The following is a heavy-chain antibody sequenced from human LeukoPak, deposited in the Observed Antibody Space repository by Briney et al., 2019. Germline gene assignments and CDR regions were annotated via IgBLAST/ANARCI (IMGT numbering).Heavy chain of an antibody. D-gene: IGHD3-22*01. CDR1: GGSLSSGGYY. V-gene: IGHV4-31*03. J-gene: IGHJ4*02. Sequence: SSQTLSLTCTVSGGSLSSGGYYWSWIRQHPGKGLEWIVYIYYSGSTNYNPSLKSRVTISVDMSKNQFSLKLSSVTAADTAVYYCARIGYFDSSGYSAFDYWGQGTLVTVSS. CDR2: IYYSGST. CDR3: ARIGYFDSSGYSAFDY.